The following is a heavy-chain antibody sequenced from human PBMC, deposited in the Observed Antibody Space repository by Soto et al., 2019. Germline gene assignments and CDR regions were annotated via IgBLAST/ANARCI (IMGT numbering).Heavy chain of an antibody. J-gene: IGHJ3*02. Sequence: EVQLVESGGDLVQPGGSLRLSCAASGFNVSSNYMSWVRQAPGKGLEWVSIIYTGGYTNYADSVRGRFTISRDSSKNTLYLQMINLRAADTAVYYCARDRLNYDSGGHYFGDDAFDIWGQGTMVTVSS. CDR1: GFNVSSNY. V-gene: IGHV3-66*01. CDR3: ARDRLNYDSGGHYFGDDAFDI. CDR2: IYTGGYT. D-gene: IGHD3-22*01.